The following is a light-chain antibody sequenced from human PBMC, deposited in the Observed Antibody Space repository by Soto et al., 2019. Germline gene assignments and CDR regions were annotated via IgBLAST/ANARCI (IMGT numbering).Light chain of an antibody. CDR3: QQAYSVPLT. CDR2: AAS. J-gene: IGKJ4*01. V-gene: IGKV1-12*01. CDR1: QGINNW. Sequence: DIQMTQSPSSVSASVGDRVTITCRASQGINNWLAWYQQKPGRAPKLLIYAASSLQSGVPSRFSGSGSGTDFTLTIISLQPEDFANFYCQQAYSVPLTFGGGTKVEIK.